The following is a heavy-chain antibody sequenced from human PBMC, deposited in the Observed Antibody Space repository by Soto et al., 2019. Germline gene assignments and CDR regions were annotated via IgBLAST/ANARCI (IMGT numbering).Heavy chain of an antibody. CDR2: VYYSGST. CDR1: GGSINSGSYY. Sequence: TCTVSGGSINSGSYYWGWIRQPPGKGLEWIGSVYYSGSTYYNPSLKSRVSMSIDKSNNQFSLKLTSVTAADTAVYYCARTYDGSGPNSGGYGFDIWGQGTMVTVSS. J-gene: IGHJ3*02. CDR3: ARTYDGSGPNSGGYGFDI. V-gene: IGHV4-39*07. D-gene: IGHD3-22*01.